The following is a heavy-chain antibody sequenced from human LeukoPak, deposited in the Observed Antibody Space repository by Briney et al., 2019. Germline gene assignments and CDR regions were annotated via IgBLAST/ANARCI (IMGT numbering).Heavy chain of an antibody. CDR1: GGSISSHY. CDR3: ARVRAYSDFVGNFDL. CDR2: IWATGST. J-gene: IGHJ2*01. Sequence: RPSETLSLTCTASGGSISSHYWSWIRQPAGKRQEWIGRIWATGSTVDNPSFRSRLTLSIDRSKSQLSLKLTSMTAADSAVYYCARVRAYSDFVGNFDLWGHGIPVTVSS. D-gene: IGHD4-11*01. V-gene: IGHV4-4*07.